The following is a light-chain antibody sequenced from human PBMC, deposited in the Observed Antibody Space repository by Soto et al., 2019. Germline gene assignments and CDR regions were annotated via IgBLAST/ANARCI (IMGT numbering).Light chain of an antibody. J-gene: IGLJ7*01. CDR3: SSFTSSNTWV. CDR2: EVS. CDR1: SSDVGSYNR. V-gene: IGLV2-18*02. Sequence: QSALTQPPSVSGSPGQSVTISCTGTSSDVGSYNRVSWYQQPPGTAPKLIIYEVSNRPSGVPDRFFGSKSGNTASLTISGPQAEDEADYYCSSFTSSNTWVFGGGTQLTVL.